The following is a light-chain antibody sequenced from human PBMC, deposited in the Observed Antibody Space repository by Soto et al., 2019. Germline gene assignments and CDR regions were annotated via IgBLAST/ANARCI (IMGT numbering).Light chain of an antibody. CDR3: QQYDSLARCT. J-gene: IGKJ4*01. V-gene: IGKV1-33*01. CDR1: QDIKNN. CDR2: GAS. Sequence: DNQMTQSPSSLSASVGDRVTITCQASQDIKNNLNWYQQKPGKAPKLLIYGASNLETGVPSRFSEGGSETDFTFTITSLQPEDFATYYCQQYDSLARCTFGGGTKVEI.